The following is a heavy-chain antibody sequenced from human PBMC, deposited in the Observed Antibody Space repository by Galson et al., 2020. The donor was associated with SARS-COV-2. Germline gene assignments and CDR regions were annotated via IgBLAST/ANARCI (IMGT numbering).Heavy chain of an antibody. D-gene: IGHD3-3*01. CDR1: GGTFSSYA. CDR2: IIPILGIA. V-gene: IGHV1-69*10. Sequence: SVKVSCKASGGTFSSYAISWVRQAPGQGLEWMGGIIPILGIANYAQKFQGRVTITADKSTSTAYMELSSLRSEDTAVYYCARDLHLSSTIFGVVTRADAFDIWGQGTMVTVSS. J-gene: IGHJ3*02. CDR3: ARDLHLSSTIFGVVTRADAFDI.